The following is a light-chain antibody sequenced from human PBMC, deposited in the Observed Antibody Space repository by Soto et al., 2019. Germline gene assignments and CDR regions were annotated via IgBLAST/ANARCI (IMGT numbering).Light chain of an antibody. J-gene: IGLJ1*01. CDR2: DVY. V-gene: IGLV2-14*02. CDR1: SSDVGSYNF. Sequence: QSALTQPASVSGSPGQSITISCTGTSSDVGSYNFVSWYQQHPGKAPKLMIYDVYRRPSGISNRFSGSKSGNTASLTISGLQAEDEADYYCSSYTSSSTYVFGTGTKLTVL. CDR3: SSYTSSSTYV.